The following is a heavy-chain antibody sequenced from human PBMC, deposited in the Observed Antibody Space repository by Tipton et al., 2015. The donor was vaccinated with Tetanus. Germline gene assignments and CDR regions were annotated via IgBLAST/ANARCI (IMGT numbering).Heavy chain of an antibody. V-gene: IGHV3-48*02. J-gene: IGHJ3*02. Sequence: SLRLSCAASGFIFSSYPVNWVRQTPGKGLEWLANIRDSGTTTYYADSVKGQFTISKDNAKNSLYLQMNSLRDDDTAVYYCVRDDVWAFDIWGQGTMVTVSS. CDR3: VRDDVWAFDI. CDR1: GFIFSSYP. CDR2: IRDSGTTT. D-gene: IGHD3/OR15-3a*01.